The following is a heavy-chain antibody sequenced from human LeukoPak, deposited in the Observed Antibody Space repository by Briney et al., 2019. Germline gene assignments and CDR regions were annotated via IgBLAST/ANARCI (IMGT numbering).Heavy chain of an antibody. CDR3: ASEDSSGWDAFDI. CDR1: GYTFTSYY. J-gene: IGHJ3*02. Sequence: GASVKASCKASGYTFTSYYMHWVRQAPGQGLEWMGIINPSGGSTSYAQKFQGRVTMTRDTSTSTVYMELSSLRSEDTAVYYCASEDSSGWDAFDIWGQGTMVTVSS. CDR2: INPSGGST. D-gene: IGHD6-19*01. V-gene: IGHV1-46*01.